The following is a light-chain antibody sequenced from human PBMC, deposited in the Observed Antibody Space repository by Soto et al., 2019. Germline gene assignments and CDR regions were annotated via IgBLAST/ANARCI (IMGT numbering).Light chain of an antibody. Sequence: EIVLTQSPGTLSLSPGERATLSCRASQSVRSNYLAWYQQKPGQAPRLLIYGASSRATGIPDRFSGSGFGTDFTLTITRLEPEDFAVYSCQQYGSLPWTFGQGTKVEIK. V-gene: IGKV3-20*01. CDR2: GAS. CDR1: QSVRSNY. CDR3: QQYGSLPWT. J-gene: IGKJ1*01.